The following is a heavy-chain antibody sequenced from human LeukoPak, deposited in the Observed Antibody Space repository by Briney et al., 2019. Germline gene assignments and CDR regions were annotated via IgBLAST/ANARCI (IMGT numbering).Heavy chain of an antibody. CDR3: ARDPGYSSSWYGDWDFQH. D-gene: IGHD6-13*01. Sequence: GGSLRLSCVDSGLSFSSYWMSWVRQAPGKGLEWVANIKQDGSEKYYVDSVKGRFTISRDNAKNSLYLQMNSLRAEDTAVYYCARDPGYSSSWYGDWDFQHWGQGTLVTVSS. CDR2: IKQDGSEK. V-gene: IGHV3-7*01. CDR1: GLSFSSYW. J-gene: IGHJ1*01.